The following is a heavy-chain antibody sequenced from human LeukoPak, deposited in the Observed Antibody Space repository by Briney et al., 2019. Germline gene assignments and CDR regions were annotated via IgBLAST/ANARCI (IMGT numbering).Heavy chain of an antibody. J-gene: IGHJ4*02. V-gene: IGHV3-7*01. CDR3: AREQQQLVGGSDY. Sequence: PGGSLRLSCAASGFTFSNYYMTWIRQAPGKGLEWVANIKQDGSEKYYVDSVKGRFTISRDNAKNPLYLQMNSLRAEDTAVYYCAREQQQLVGGSDYWGQGTLVTVSS. CDR1: GFTFSNYY. CDR2: IKQDGSEK. D-gene: IGHD6-13*01.